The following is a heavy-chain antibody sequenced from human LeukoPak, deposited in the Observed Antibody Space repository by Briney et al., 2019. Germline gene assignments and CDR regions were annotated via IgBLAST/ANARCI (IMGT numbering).Heavy chain of an antibody. CDR2: ISGSGGST. CDR1: GFTFSSYA. V-gene: IGHV3-23*01. CDR3: ARAQTAAGLRFDY. Sequence: GGSLRLSCAASGFTFSSYAMSWARQAPGKGLEWVSAISGSGGSTYYADSVKGRFTISRDNSKNTLYLQMNSLRAEDTAVYYCARAQTAAGLRFDYWGQGTLVTVSS. D-gene: IGHD6-13*01. J-gene: IGHJ4*02.